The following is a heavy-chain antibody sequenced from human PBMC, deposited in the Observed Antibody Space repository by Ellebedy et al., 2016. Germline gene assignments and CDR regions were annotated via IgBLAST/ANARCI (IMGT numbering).Heavy chain of an antibody. V-gene: IGHV3-23*01. CDR1: GLNFNTFF. CDR2: ISAGSDTT. J-gene: IGHJ4*02. Sequence: GESLKISXTASGLNFNTFFMTWVRQAPGKGLEWVSTISAGSDTTRLADSVKGRFTISRDNSRNTLSLQMNSLRVDDTAIYYCRYGHYSDYWGQGTLVTVSS. CDR3: RYGHYSDY. D-gene: IGHD1-1*01.